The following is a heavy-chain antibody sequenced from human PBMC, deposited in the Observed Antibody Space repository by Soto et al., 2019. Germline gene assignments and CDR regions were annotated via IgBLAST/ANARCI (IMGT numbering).Heavy chain of an antibody. D-gene: IGHD3-9*01. V-gene: IGHV3-33*01. J-gene: IGHJ6*02. CDR2: IWYDGSNK. CDR3: ARERIPGAGRYFDWLPFYGMDV. CDR1: GFTFSSYG. Sequence: GGSLRLSSAASGFTFSSYGMHWVRQAPGKGLEWVAVIWYDGSNKYYADSVKGRFTISRDNSKNTLYLQMNSLRAEDTAVYYCARERIPGAGRYFDWLPFYGMDVWGQGTTVTVSS.